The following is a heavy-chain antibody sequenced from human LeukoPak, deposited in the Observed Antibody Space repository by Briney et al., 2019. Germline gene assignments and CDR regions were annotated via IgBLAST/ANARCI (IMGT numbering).Heavy chain of an antibody. Sequence: PSETLSLTCSVSGYSISRAYSWGWVRQPPGKGLEWIGSLYDSGSSYYNPSLKSRVTMSVDTSKNQFSLKLSSVTAADTAVYYCARDLLGFGEPHWFDPWGQGTLVTVSS. D-gene: IGHD3-10*01. CDR2: LYDSGSS. CDR3: ARDLLGFGEPHWFDP. V-gene: IGHV4-38-2*02. CDR1: GYSISRAYS. J-gene: IGHJ5*02.